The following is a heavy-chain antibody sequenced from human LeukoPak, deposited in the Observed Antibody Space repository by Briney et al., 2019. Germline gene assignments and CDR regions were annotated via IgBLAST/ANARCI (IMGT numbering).Heavy chain of an antibody. D-gene: IGHD6-19*01. CDR3: AREASITVTGIDLDYF. Sequence: PSETLPLTCTVSGGSISSSSYYWGWIRQPPGKGLEWIGSIYSSGDIYHNPSLRSRITISVDTSKNQFSLKLSSVTAADTAVYYCAREASITVTGIDLDYFWGQGTLITVSA. J-gene: IGHJ4*02. CDR1: GGSISSSSYY. V-gene: IGHV4-39*07. CDR2: IYSSGDI.